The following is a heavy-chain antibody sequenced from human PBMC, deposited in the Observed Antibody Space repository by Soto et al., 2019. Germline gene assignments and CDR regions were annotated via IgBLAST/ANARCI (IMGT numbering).Heavy chain of an antibody. CDR2: IIPIFGTA. J-gene: IGHJ6*02. CDR3: AREVTALGYYYYYGMDV. V-gene: IGHV1-69*01. CDR1: GGTFSSYA. Sequence: QVQLVQSGAEVKKPGSSVKVSCKASGGTFSSYAISWVRQAPGQVLEWMGGIIPIFGTANYAQKFQGRVTITADESTSTAYMELSSLRSEDTAVYYCAREVTALGYYYYYGMDVWGQGTTVTVSS. D-gene: IGHD2-21*02.